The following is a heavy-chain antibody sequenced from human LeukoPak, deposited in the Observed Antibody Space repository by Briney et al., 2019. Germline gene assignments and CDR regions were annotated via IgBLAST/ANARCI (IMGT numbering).Heavy chain of an antibody. J-gene: IGHJ6*03. CDR2: IDNDGRSA. CDR3: GRGGGGSPGYGYYYYHNIGV. CDR1: GFTFTRHW. D-gene: IGHD5-18*01. Sequence: GGSLRLSCAASGFTFTRHWMHWVRQTPGRGLVWVSRIDNDGRSATYADSVKGRFTVSRDNAKNTLYLQMTSLRDEDTAVYYWGRGGGGSPGYGYYYYHNIGVLGKGTAVTVSS. V-gene: IGHV3-74*01.